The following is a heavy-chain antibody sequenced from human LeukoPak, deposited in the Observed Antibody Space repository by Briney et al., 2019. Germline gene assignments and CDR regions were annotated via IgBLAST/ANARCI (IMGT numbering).Heavy chain of an antibody. J-gene: IGHJ5*02. CDR3: ARRWGESSSWYWNWFDP. CDR2: IIPIFGTA. V-gene: IGHV1-69*13. D-gene: IGHD6-13*01. Sequence: GASVKVSCKASGGTFSSYAISWVRQAPGQGLEWMGGIIPIFGTANYAQKFQGRVTITADESTSTAYMELSSLRSEDTAVYYCARRWGESSSWYWNWFDPWGQGTLVTVSS. CDR1: GGTFSSYA.